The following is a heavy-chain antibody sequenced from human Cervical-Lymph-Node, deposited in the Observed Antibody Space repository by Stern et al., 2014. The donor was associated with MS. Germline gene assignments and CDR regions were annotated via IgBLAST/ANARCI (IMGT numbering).Heavy chain of an antibody. CDR3: ALPGHFYTNAPDY. CDR1: GFAFASYD. Sequence: QVQLVQSGGGVVQPGGSLRLSCATSGFAFASYDLHWVRQAPGKGLEWVAFISNDGSNKYYADSLNDRFIVSRDYSKKTLNLQINSLRREDTAVYYCALPGHFYTNAPDYWGQGTLVTVSS. D-gene: IGHD2-8*01. V-gene: IGHV3-30*03. CDR2: ISNDGSNK. J-gene: IGHJ4*02.